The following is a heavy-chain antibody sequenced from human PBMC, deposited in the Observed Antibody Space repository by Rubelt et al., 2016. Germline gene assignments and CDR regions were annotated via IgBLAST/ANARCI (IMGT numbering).Heavy chain of an antibody. Sequence: GFTFSSYAMHWVRQAPGKGLEWVAVISYDGSNKYYADSVKGRFTISRDNSKNTLSLEMNNLRAEDTALYYCARDLSEYSSSWYSFGGDYWGQGALVTVSS. D-gene: IGHD6-13*01. J-gene: IGHJ4*02. V-gene: IGHV3-30*04. CDR1: GFTFSSYA. CDR3: ARDLSEYSSSWYSFGGDY. CDR2: ISYDGSNK.